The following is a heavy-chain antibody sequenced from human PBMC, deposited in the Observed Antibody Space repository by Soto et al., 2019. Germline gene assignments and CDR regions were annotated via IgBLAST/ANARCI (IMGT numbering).Heavy chain of an antibody. CDR2: ISYDGSNK. V-gene: IGHV3-30-3*01. J-gene: IGHJ4*02. CDR1: GFTFSSYA. D-gene: IGHD2-21*02. CDR3: ARDPVAYCGGDCRTFDY. Sequence: QVQLVESGGGVVQPGRSLRLSCAASGFTFSSYAMHWVRQAPGKGLEWVAVISYDGSNKYYADSVKGRFTISRDNSKNPLYLQMNSGRGEDTAVYYCARDPVAYCGGDCRTFDYWGQGTLVTVSS.